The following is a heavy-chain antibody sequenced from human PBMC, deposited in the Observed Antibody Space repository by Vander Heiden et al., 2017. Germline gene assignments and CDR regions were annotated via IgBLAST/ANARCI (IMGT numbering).Heavy chain of an antibody. CDR2: IYGNDDK. V-gene: IGHV2-5*01. J-gene: IGHJ5*01. CDR3: AHRQMSTFDF. Sequence: HITLKASGPTLVKPTQTLTLTCTFSGFSLSTGGVAVGWIRQPPGKALEWLALIYGNDDKLYRPSLKSRLTVTKDTSKNQAVLTMTSMDPVDTARYYCAHRQMSTFDFWGRGTLVTVSS. CDR1: GFSLSTGGVA.